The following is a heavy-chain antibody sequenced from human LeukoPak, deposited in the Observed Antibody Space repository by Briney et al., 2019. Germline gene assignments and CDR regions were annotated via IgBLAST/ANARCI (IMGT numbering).Heavy chain of an antibody. CDR3: VRGLVKKLVRRQIYYYMDV. CDR2: INQSGSP. J-gene: IGHJ6*03. D-gene: IGHD6-6*01. Sequence: PSGTLSLTCGISGGSVSDYYWSWIRQTPGEGLEWIGEINQSGSPKYNPSLKSRVAIFVDTSSNQLSLNVTSVTAADTAVYYCVRGLVKKLVRRQIYYYMDVWGKGTTVIVSS. CDR1: GGSVSDYY. V-gene: IGHV4-34*01.